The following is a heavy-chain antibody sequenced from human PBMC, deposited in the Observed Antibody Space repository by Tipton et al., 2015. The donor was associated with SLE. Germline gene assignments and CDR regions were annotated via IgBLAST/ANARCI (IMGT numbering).Heavy chain of an antibody. CDR1: GGSISSGGYS. D-gene: IGHD7-27*01. Sequence: TLSLTCTVSGGSISSGGYSWSWIRQTPGKGLEWIGYIYQSGSTYYNPSLKSRVSISVDRSRNQFSLKLSSVTPADTAVYYCWGYYNYDMDVWGQGTTVTVSS. CDR2: IYQSGST. V-gene: IGHV4-30-2*01. CDR3: WGYYNYDMDV. J-gene: IGHJ6*02.